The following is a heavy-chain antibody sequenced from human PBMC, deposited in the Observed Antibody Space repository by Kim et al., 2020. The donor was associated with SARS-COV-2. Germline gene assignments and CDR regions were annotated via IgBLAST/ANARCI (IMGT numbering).Heavy chain of an antibody. J-gene: IGHJ4*02. CDR3: ARAVAGTRDFDY. D-gene: IGHD6-19*01. V-gene: IGHV3-13*01. Sequence: YYPGSVKGRFTIPRENAKNSLYLQMNSLRAGDTAVYYCARAVAGTRDFDYWGQGTLVTVSS.